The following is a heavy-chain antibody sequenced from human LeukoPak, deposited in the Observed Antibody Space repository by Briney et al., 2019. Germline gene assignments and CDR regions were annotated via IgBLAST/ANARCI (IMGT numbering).Heavy chain of an antibody. CDR3: AGKIASAGTAGFDL. V-gene: IGHV4-4*07. Sequence: PSETLSLTCTVSGGSISSYYWSWIRQPAGKGLEWIGRIYSTGSTNYNPSLKSRVTISVDTSKNQFSLRLSSVTAADTAVYYCAGKIASAGTAGFDLGGRGARAPVSS. CDR2: IYSTGST. D-gene: IGHD6-13*01. CDR1: GGSISSYY. J-gene: IGHJ4*02.